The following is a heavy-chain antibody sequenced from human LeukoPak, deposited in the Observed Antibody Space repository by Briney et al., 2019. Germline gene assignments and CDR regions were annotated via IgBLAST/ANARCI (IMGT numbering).Heavy chain of an antibody. CDR3: XXXXXXXXXXGXXXYSGACFKY. Sequence: SQTLSLTCTVSGGSISSGGYYWSWIRQHPGTGLEWIGYIHYSGTTYYNPSLKSRVTISVDTSKNQFSLKLSSVTAADTAVYYXXXXXXXXXXXGXXXYSGACFKYWGQGTLVTVSS. D-gene: IGHD5-12*01. CDR1: GGSISSGGYY. CDR2: IHYSGTT. J-gene: IGHJ4*02. V-gene: IGHV4-31*03.